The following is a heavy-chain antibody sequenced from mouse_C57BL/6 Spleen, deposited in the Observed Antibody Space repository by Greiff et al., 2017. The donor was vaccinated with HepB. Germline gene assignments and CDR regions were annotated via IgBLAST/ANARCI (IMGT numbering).Heavy chain of an antibody. V-gene: IGHV1-82*01. CDR2: IYPGDGDT. CDR3: ARYQDLDY. J-gene: IGHJ2*01. CDR1: GYAFSSSW. Sequence: VQLQQSGPELVKPGASVKISCKASGYAFSSSWMNWVKQRPGKGLEWIGRIYPGDGDTNYNGKFKGKATLTADKSSSTAYMQLSSLTSEDSAVYCCARYQDLDYWGQGTTLTVSS.